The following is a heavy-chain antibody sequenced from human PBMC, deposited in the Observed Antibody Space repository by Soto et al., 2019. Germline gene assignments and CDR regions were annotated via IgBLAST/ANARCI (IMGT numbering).Heavy chain of an antibody. D-gene: IGHD5-12*01. Sequence: GESLKISCXGSGYSFPTYWLAWVRQTPGRGLEYMGIIYPGDSDSRYSPAFQGQVTISADKSINTAYLQWTSLKASDTAIYYCARSRVSTPRLEDPFDIWGQGTMVTV. V-gene: IGHV5-51*01. CDR3: ARSRVSTPRLEDPFDI. CDR2: IYPGDSDS. J-gene: IGHJ3*02. CDR1: GYSFPTYW.